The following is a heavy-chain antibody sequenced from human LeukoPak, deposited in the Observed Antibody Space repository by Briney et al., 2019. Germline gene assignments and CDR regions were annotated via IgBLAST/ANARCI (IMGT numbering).Heavy chain of an antibody. CDR1: GFTFSSYS. CDR2: ISSSSSYI. V-gene: IGHV3-21*01. CDR3: ARDFAPPYYDFWNTGIQLWHDAFDI. D-gene: IGHD3-3*01. J-gene: IGHJ3*02. Sequence: PGGSLRLSCAASGFTFSSYSMNWVRQAPGKGLEWVSSISSSSSYIYYADSVKGRFTISRDNAKNSLYLQMNSLRAEDTAVYYCARDFAPPYYDFWNTGIQLWHDAFDIWGQGTMVTVSS.